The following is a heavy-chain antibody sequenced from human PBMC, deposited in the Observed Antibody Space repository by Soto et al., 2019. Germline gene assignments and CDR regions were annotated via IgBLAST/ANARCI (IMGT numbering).Heavy chain of an antibody. CDR1: GFPLSCYA. CDR2: ISYDGKKN. J-gene: IGHJ6*02. Sequence: GGSVRLSCEASGFPLSCYAINWVRQSPGKGLEWVSLISYDGKKNLYADSVKGRFTISRDNSQNTLFLQMNSLTAEDTALYYCVRVYSTLSTPCPNATDVSGQGTTITF. V-gene: IGHV3-30*01. CDR3: VRVYSTLSTPCPNATDV. D-gene: IGHD2-15*01.